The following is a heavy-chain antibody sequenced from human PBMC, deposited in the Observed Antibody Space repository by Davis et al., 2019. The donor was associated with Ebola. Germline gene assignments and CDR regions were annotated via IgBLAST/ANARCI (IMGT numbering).Heavy chain of an antibody. CDR2: IIPIFGTA. V-gene: IGHV1-69*06. CDR1: GGTFSSYA. CDR3: AEKSRVGSWWVYGMDV. D-gene: IGHD6-13*01. J-gene: IGHJ6*02. Sequence: AASVKVSCKASGGTFSSYAISWVRQAPGQGLEWMGGIIPIFGTANYAQKFQGRVTITADKSTSTAYMELSSLRSEDTAVYYCAEKSRVGSWWVYGMDVWGQGTTVTVSS.